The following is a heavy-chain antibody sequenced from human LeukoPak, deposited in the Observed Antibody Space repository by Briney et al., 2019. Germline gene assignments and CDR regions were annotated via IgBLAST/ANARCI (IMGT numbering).Heavy chain of an antibody. CDR1: GGSISSYY. Sequence: KSSETLSLTCTVSGGSISSYYWSWIRQPPGKGLEWIGYIYYSGSTNYNPSLKSRVTISVDTSKNQFSLKLSSVTAADTAVYYCARRGGSYFVYFDYWGQGTLVTVSS. CDR3: ARRGGSYFVYFDY. CDR2: IYYSGST. D-gene: IGHD1-26*01. J-gene: IGHJ4*02. V-gene: IGHV4-59*08.